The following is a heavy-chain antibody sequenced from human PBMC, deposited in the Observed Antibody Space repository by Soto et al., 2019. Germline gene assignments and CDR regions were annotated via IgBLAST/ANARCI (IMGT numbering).Heavy chain of an antibody. D-gene: IGHD3-22*01. J-gene: IGHJ4*02. CDR1: GGSISSGDYY. CDR2: IYYSGST. CDR3: ARGIGYYSDS. Sequence: QVQLQESGPGLVKPSQTLSLTCTVSGGSISSGDYYWSWIRQTPGTGLAWIGSIYYSGSTYYNTSLKSRVTTSVDTSKNQFYLNLSSVTAADTAVYYCARGIGYYSDSWVQGTLVRVS. V-gene: IGHV4-30-4*01.